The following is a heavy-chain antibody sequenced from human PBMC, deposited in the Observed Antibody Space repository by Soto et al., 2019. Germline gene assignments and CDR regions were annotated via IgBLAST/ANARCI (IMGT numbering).Heavy chain of an antibody. V-gene: IGHV4-30-2*01. Sequence: SETLSLTCAVSGGSISSGGYSWSWIRQPPGKGLEWIGYIYHSGSTYYNPSLKSRVTISVDRSKNQFSLKLSSVTAADTAVYYCARAALKDWFDPWGQGTLVTVSS. CDR2: IYHSGST. J-gene: IGHJ5*02. CDR3: ARAALKDWFDP. D-gene: IGHD3-16*01. CDR1: GGSISSGGYS.